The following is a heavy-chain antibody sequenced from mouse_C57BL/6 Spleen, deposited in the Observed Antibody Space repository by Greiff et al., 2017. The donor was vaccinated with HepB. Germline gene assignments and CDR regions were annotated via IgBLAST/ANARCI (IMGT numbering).Heavy chain of an antibody. CDR1: GYTFTSYW. CDR3: ARKDGYSFAY. CDR2: IDPSDSYT. J-gene: IGHJ3*01. V-gene: IGHV1-69*01. D-gene: IGHD2-3*01. Sequence: VQLQQPGAELVMPGASVKLSCKASGYTFTSYWMHWVKQRPGQGLEWIGEIDPSDSYTNYNHKFKGKSTLTVDKSSSTAYMQLSSLTSEDSAVDYCARKDGYSFAYWGQGTLVTVSA.